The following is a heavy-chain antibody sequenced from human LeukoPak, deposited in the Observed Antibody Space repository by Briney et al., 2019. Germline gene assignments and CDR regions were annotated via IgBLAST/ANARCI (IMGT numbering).Heavy chain of an antibody. V-gene: IGHV4-61*02. CDR3: ARAVLATKSEHWFDS. CDR2: ISSSGST. D-gene: IGHD2-8*01. CDR1: GDSISSGDYY. J-gene: IGHJ5*01. Sequence: PSETLSLTCTVSGDSISSGDYYWSWIRQPAGKGLEWIGRISSSGSTNYNPSLKSRVTISVDTSKNQFSLNLSSVTAADTAMYYCARAVLATKSEHWFDSWGQGTLVTVSS.